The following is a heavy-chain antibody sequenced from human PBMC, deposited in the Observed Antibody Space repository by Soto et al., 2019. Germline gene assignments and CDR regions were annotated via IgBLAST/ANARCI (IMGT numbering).Heavy chain of an antibody. CDR1: GYTFTSYA. CDR2: INAGNGNT. CDR3: ASQRIAAAGYYYYYIDV. Sequence: QVQLVQSGAEVKKPGASVKVSCKASGYTFTSYAMHWVRQAPGQRLEWMGWINAGNGNTKYSQKFQGRVTITRDTSASTAYMELSSLRSEDTAVYYCASQRIAAAGYYYYYIDVWGKGTTVTVSS. D-gene: IGHD6-13*01. J-gene: IGHJ6*03. V-gene: IGHV1-3*01.